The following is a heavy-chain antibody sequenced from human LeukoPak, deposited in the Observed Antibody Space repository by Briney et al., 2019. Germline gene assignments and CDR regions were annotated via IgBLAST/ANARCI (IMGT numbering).Heavy chain of an antibody. D-gene: IGHD5/OR15-5a*01. V-gene: IGHV2-5*02. CDR2: NYWDDDS. CDR1: GFSLSTYGVG. J-gene: IGHJ5*02. CDR3: AHRRVSANVYLDP. Sequence: APTLVNPTQTLTLTCTFSGFSLSTYGVGVGWIRQPPGKALECLALNYWDDDSRYSPSVKKRLTLTKVTSTNQTVPTMTNMYPVDTATSYCAHRRVSANVYLDPWGQGTLVTVSS.